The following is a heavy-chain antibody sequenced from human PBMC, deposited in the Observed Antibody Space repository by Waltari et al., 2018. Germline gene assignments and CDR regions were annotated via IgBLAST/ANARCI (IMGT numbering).Heavy chain of an antibody. D-gene: IGHD6-13*01. Sequence: GPLGGAGGGLVQSGGSLRPSCGASGFTFISYAMSWVRQAPGKGLEWVSAISGSGGSTYYADSVKGRFTISRDNSKNTLYLQMNSLRAEDTAVYYCAKETYSSPLWGQGTLVTVSS. CDR2: ISGSGGST. J-gene: IGHJ4*02. CDR1: GFTFISYA. V-gene: IGHV3-23*04. CDR3: AKETYSSPL.